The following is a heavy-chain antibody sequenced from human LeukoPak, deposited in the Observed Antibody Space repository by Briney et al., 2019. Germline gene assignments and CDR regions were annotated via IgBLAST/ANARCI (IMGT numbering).Heavy chain of an antibody. CDR3: ARGLTTVAMYNWFDP. CDR2: INHSGST. J-gene: IGHJ5*02. Sequence: SETLSLTCAVYGGSFSGYYWSWIRQPPGKGLEWIGEINHSGSTNYNPSLKSRVTISVGTSKNQFSLKLGSVTAADTAVYYCARGLTTVAMYNWFDPWGQGTLVAVSS. D-gene: IGHD4-23*01. CDR1: GGSFSGYY. V-gene: IGHV4-34*01.